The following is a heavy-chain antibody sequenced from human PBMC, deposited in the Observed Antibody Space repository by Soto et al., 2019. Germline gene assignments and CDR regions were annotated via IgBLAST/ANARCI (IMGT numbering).Heavy chain of an antibody. J-gene: IGHJ4*02. V-gene: IGHV2-70*11. CDR2: IDWDDDK. CDR1: GFSLSTSGMC. Sequence: GSGPTLVNPTQTLTLTCTFSGFSLSTSGMCVSWIRQPPGKALEWLARIDWDDDKYYSTSLKTRLTISKDTSKNQVVLTMTNMDPVDTATYYCARIPSGYDKYYFDYWGQGTLVTVSS. CDR3: ARIPSGYDKYYFDY. D-gene: IGHD5-12*01.